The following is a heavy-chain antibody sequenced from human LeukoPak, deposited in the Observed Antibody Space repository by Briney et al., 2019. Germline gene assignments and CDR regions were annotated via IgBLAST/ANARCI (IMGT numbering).Heavy chain of an antibody. Sequence: GGSLRLSCAASGFTFNSYAMSWVRQAPGKGLEWVSAISASGGTTYYADSVKGRFTISRDNSKNTLYVQMTSLRAEDTAVYYCAKEKVLATVGTVGFDPWGQGTLVTVSS. CDR3: AKEKVLATVGTVGFDP. J-gene: IGHJ5*02. CDR1: GFTFNSYA. V-gene: IGHV3-23*01. D-gene: IGHD6-13*01. CDR2: ISASGGTT.